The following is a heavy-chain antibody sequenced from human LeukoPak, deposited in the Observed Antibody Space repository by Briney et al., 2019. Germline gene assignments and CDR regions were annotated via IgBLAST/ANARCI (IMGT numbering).Heavy chain of an antibody. Sequence: GGSLRLSCAASEFTFNIYWMTWVRQAPGKGLEWVANINQDGSEKYYVDSVKGRFTISRDNAKNSLYLQMNSLRAEDTAVYYCAGRKDIVVVPAAFDYWGQGTLVTVSS. CDR2: INQDGSEK. J-gene: IGHJ4*02. CDR3: AGRKDIVVVPAAFDY. V-gene: IGHV3-7*01. D-gene: IGHD2-2*01. CDR1: EFTFNIYW.